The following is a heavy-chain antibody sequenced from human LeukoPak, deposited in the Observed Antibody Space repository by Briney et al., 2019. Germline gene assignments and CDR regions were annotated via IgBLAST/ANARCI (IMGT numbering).Heavy chain of an antibody. D-gene: IGHD2-2*01. CDR1: GYTFTSYY. CDR2: FNPSGGDT. V-gene: IGHV1-46*01. J-gene: IGHJ6*02. Sequence: GASVKVSCKASGYTFTSYYMHWVRQAPGLGLQWMGIFNPSGGDTSYAQKFQGRVTTTRDTSTSTVYMEVVSLRSEDTAVYYCARGCRVVPGVHNVGMTSYYNGMDVWAKGPRSPSP. CDR3: ARGCRVVPGVHNVGMTSYYNGMDV.